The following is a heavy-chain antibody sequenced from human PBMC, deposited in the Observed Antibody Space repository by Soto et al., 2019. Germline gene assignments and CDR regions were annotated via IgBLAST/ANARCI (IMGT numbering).Heavy chain of an antibody. CDR3: ARGPGGTLAFDI. CDR1: GFTFSSYD. D-gene: IGHD1-1*01. J-gene: IGHJ3*02. CDR2: IGTAGDT. V-gene: IGHV3-13*01. Sequence: GGSLRLSCAASGFTFSSYDMHWVRQATGKGLEWVSAIGTAGDTYYPGSVKGRFTISRENAENSLYLQMNSLRAGDTAVYYCARGPGGTLAFDIWGQGAMVTVS.